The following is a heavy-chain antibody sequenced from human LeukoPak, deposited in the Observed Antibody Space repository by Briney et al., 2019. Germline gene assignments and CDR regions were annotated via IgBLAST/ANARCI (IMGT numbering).Heavy chain of an antibody. CDR3: ARATAGISYAADV. Sequence: ASVKVSCKASGYTFTGYYMHWVRQAPGQGLEWMGWINPNSGGTNYAQRFQGRVTMTRDTSISTAYMELSRLRSDDTAVYYCARATAGISYAADVWGKGTTVTVSS. D-gene: IGHD2-15*01. J-gene: IGHJ6*04. CDR2: INPNSGGT. V-gene: IGHV1-2*02. CDR1: GYTFTGYY.